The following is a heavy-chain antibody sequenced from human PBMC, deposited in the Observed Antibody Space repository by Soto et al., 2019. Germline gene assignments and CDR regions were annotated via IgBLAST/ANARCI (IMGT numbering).Heavy chain of an antibody. CDR2: IYYSGST. J-gene: IGHJ3*02. Sequence: SETLSFTCTASVGSISGYYWSWIRQPPGKGLEWIGYIYYSGSTNYNPSLKSRVTISVDTSKNQFSLKLSSVTAADTAVYYCAACRTYYDILPGSGAFDIWGQGTMVTVSS. CDR3: AACRTYYDILPGSGAFDI. CDR1: VGSISGYY. D-gene: IGHD3-9*01. V-gene: IGHV4-59*01.